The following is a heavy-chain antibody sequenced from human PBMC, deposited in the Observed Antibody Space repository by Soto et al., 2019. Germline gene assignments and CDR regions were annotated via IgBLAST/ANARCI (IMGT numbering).Heavy chain of an antibody. D-gene: IGHD1-26*01. CDR1: GYTFINYA. CDR2: INVGNGNT. CDR3: ARDFDSGAYDY. J-gene: IGHJ4*01. V-gene: IGHV1-3*01. Sequence: ASVKVSCKASGYTFINYAIHWVRQAPGHRLEWMGWINVGNGNTRYSQEFQGRVTITRDTSASTAYVELSSLRSEDTAVYYCARDFDSGAYDYWGQGTLVTVSS.